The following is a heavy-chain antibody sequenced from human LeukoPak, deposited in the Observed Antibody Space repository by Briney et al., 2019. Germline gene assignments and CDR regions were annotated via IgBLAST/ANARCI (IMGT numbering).Heavy chain of an antibody. CDR3: ARASRDYVWGSYRLDYFDY. CDR1: GGSISSYY. J-gene: IGHJ4*02. V-gene: IGHV4-59*01. CDR2: IYYSGST. Sequence: SETLSLTCTVSGGSISSYYWSWIRQPPGKGLEWIGYIYYSGSTNYNPSLKSRVTISVDTSKNQFSLKLSSVTAADTAVYYCARASRDYVWGSYRLDYFDYWGQGTLVTVSS. D-gene: IGHD3-16*02.